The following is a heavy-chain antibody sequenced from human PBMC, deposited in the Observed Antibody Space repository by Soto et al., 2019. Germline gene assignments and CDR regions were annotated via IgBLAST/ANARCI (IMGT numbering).Heavy chain of an antibody. J-gene: IGHJ6*02. CDR2: INHSGST. D-gene: IGHD6-19*01. Sequence: ETLSLTCAVYGGSFSGYYWSWIRQHPGKGLGWFGEINHSGSTNYNPSLKSRVTISVDTSKNQFSLKMSSVTAADTAVYYCARDNRYSSGWYRSYYYYGMDVWGQGTTVTVS. CDR1: GGSFSGYY. V-gene: IGHV4-34*01. CDR3: ARDNRYSSGWYRSYYYYGMDV.